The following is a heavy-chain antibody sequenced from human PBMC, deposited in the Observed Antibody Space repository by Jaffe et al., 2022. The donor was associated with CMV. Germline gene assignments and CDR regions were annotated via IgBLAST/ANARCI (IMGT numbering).Heavy chain of an antibody. CDR3: ARHLILEWSNPWFDP. CDR1: GGSISSSSYY. V-gene: IGHV4-39*01. D-gene: IGHD3-3*01. CDR2: IYYSGST. Sequence: QLQLQESGPGLVKPSETLSLTCTVSGGSISSSSYYWGWIRQPPGKGLEWIGSIYYSGSTYYNPSLKSRVTISVDTSKNQFSLKLSSVTAADTAVYYCARHLILEWSNPWFDPWGQGTLVTVSS. J-gene: IGHJ5*02.